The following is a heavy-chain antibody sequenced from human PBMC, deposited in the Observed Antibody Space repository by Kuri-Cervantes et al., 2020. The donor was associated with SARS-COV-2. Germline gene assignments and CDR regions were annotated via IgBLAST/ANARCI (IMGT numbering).Heavy chain of an antibody. CDR1: GFTFSTYG. Sequence: GGSLRLSCAAPGFTFSTYGMNWVRQSPGKGLEWVAFIRYDGNNKYYADSVKGRFTVSRDNSKNTLFVQMNSLRTDDTAVYYCAKSGIERGNSPDAYGIWGQGTMVTVSS. D-gene: IGHD2-21*01. CDR3: AKSGIERGNSPDAYGI. J-gene: IGHJ3*02. V-gene: IGHV3-30*02. CDR2: IRYDGNNK.